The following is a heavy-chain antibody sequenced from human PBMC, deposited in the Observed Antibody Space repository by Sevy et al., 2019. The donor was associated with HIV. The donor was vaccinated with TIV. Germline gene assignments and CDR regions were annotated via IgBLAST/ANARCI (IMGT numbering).Heavy chain of an antibody. CDR2: ISGSGGST. V-gene: IGHV3-23*01. CDR3: AKRSSSSWYYIGY. Sequence: GGSLRLSCAASGFTFSSYAMSWVRQAPGKGPEWVSAISGSGGSTYYADSVKGRFTISRDNSKNTLYLQMNSLRAEDTAVYYCAKRSSSSWYYIGYWGQGTLVTVSS. CDR1: GFTFSSYA. J-gene: IGHJ4*02. D-gene: IGHD6-13*01.